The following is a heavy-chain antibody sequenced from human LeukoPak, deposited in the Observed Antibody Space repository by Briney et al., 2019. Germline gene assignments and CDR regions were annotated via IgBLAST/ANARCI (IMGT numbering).Heavy chain of an antibody. J-gene: IGHJ4*02. CDR2: IDPTSGGT. D-gene: IGHD5-24*01. CDR3: ARGGNGYNNDY. Sequence: ASVTVSFTASGYTFTGYYMHWVRQAPGQGLEWMGRIDPTSGGTKYAQNFQGRVTLTRDTSISTTYMELSRLRSDDTAIYYCARGGNGYNNDYWGQGTLVTVSS. CDR1: GYTFTGYY. V-gene: IGHV1-2*06.